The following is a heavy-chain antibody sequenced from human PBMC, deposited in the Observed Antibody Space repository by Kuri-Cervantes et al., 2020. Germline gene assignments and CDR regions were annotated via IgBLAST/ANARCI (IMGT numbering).Heavy chain of an antibody. CDR3: AGPPWLRNTRVMKPV. D-gene: IGHD4-17*01. Sequence: GGSLTLSCAASGFTFSSYEMNWVRQAPGKGLEWVSYISSSSDTIYYTDSVQGRFTISRDNAKNSLYLQMNSLRDEDTAVYYCAGPPWLRNTRVMKPVWGRGTLVTVSS. CDR2: ISSSSDTI. V-gene: IGHV3-48*02. CDR1: GFTFSSYE. J-gene: IGHJ2*01.